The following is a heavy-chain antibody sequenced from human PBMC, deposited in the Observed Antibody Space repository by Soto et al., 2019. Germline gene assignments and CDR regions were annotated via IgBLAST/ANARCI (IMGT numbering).Heavy chain of an antibody. V-gene: IGHV3-33*01. J-gene: IGHJ5*02. Sequence: QVQLVESGGGVVQPGRSLRLSCAASGFTFSSYGMHWVRQAPGKGLEWVAVIWYDGSNKYYADSVKGRFTISRDNSKNTLYLQMNSLRAEDTAVYYCARDPRRYCSSTSCLNNWFDPWGQGTLVTVSS. CDR1: GFTFSSYG. CDR2: IWYDGSNK. CDR3: ARDPRRYCSSTSCLNNWFDP. D-gene: IGHD2-2*01.